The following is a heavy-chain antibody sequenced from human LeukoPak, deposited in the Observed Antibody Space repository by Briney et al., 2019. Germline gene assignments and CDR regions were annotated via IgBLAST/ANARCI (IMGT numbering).Heavy chain of an antibody. J-gene: IGHJ4*02. D-gene: IGHD1-26*01. Sequence: PGGSLRLSCAASGFSFSNYGMSWVRQAPGKGLEWVSAITGSGNRIYYADSVKGRFTISRDNSKNTLLLQINSLRAEDTAVYYCAKDRPGAILYFDSWGQGTLVTVSS. CDR3: AKDRPGAILYFDS. CDR2: ITGSGNRI. V-gene: IGHV3-23*01. CDR1: GFSFSNYG.